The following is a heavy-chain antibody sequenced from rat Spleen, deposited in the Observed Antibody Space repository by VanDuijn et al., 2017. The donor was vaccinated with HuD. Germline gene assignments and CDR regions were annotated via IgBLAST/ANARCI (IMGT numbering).Heavy chain of an antibody. J-gene: IGHJ2*01. Sequence: EVQLVESGGGLVQPGRSLKLSCAASGFTFSDYNMAWVRQAPKKGLEWVATIIYDCSRTYYRDSVKGRFTISRDNAKSTLYLQMDSLRSEDTATYYFATAVTIAAPFDYWGQGVMVTVSS. CDR3: ATAVTIAAPFDY. CDR2: IIYDCSRT. CDR1: GFTFSDYN. D-gene: IGHD1-2*01. V-gene: IGHV5S10*01.